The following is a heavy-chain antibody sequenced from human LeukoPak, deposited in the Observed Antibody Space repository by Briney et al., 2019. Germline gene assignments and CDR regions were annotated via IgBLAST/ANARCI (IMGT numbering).Heavy chain of an antibody. CDR1: GGSFSGYY. J-gene: IGHJ5*02. CDR3: ARGSEQQLDPYNWFDP. CDR2: INHSGST. D-gene: IGHD6-13*01. Sequence: PSETLSLTCAVYGGSFSGYYWSWIRQPPGKGLEWIGEINHSGSTNYNPSLKSRVTISVDTSKNQFSLKLSSVTAADTAVYYCARGSEQQLDPYNWFDPWGQGTLVTVSP. V-gene: IGHV4-34*01.